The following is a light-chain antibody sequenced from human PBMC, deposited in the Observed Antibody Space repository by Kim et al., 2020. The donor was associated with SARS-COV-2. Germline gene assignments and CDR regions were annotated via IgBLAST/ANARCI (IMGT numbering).Light chain of an antibody. CDR1: GVGGYK. V-gene: IGLV3-19*01. CDR2: GRN. CDR3: TSRDSSGNHWV. Sequence: SSELTQDPAVSVALGQTVTITCQGDGVGGYKPTWYQQKPGQAPLLVIYGRNSRPSGIPDRFSGSDSGNTASLTITGVQAEDEADYYCTSRDSSGNHWVFGGGTKLTVL. J-gene: IGLJ3*02.